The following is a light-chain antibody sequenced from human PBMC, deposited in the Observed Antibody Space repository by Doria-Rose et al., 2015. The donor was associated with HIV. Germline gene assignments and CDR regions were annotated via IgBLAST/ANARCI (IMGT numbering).Light chain of an antibody. J-gene: IGKJ1*01. V-gene: IGKV3-20*01. CDR2: DES. Sequence: TQSPGTLSLSPGERATLSCRASQGFSITYLDWYQQKPGQAPSLLLYDESTRATGIPDRFSASGSGTDFTLTINRLEPEDFALYYCHQYGTSWTFGQGTKVEI. CDR1: QGFSITY. CDR3: HQYGTSWT.